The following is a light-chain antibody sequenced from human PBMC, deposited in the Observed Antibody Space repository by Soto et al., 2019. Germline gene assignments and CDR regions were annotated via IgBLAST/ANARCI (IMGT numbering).Light chain of an antibody. Sequence: DIQMTQSPSTLSASVGDRVTITCRASQGISSYLAWYQQKPGKAPKLLIYAASTLQSGVPSRFRGSGSGTEFSLTISSLQPGDSATYYCQQYATYPWTFGRGTKVDIK. CDR1: QGISSY. CDR2: AAS. J-gene: IGKJ1*01. CDR3: QQYATYPWT. V-gene: IGKV1-9*01.